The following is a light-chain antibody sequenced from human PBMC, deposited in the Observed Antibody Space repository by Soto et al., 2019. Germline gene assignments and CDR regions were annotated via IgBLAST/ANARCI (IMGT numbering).Light chain of an antibody. Sequence: QSALTQPRSVSGSPGQSVTISCTGTSSDVGAYKYVSWYQHDPGKVPELIIYDVTKRPSGVPDRFSGSKSGNTASLTISGLQTEDEADYYCCSYAGSYTVIFGGGTKLTVL. J-gene: IGLJ2*01. CDR3: CSYAGSYTVI. CDR2: DVT. V-gene: IGLV2-11*01. CDR1: SSDVGAYKY.